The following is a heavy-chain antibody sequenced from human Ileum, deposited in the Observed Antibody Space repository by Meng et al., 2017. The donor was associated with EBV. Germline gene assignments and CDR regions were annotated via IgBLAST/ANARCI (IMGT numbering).Heavy chain of an antibody. Sequence: EGQLGESGGVVVQPGGSLRLSCAASGFTFDDYTMHWVRQAPGKGLEWVSLISWDGGSTYYADSVKGRFTISRDNSKNSLYLQMNSLRTEDTALYYCARGWQPSYYFDYWGQGTLVTVSS. V-gene: IGHV3-43*01. D-gene: IGHD2-15*01. CDR1: GFTFDDYT. CDR3: ARGWQPSYYFDY. J-gene: IGHJ4*02. CDR2: ISWDGGST.